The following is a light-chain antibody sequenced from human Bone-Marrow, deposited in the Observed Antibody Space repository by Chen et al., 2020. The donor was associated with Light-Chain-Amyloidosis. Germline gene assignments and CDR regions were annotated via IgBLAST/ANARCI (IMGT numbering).Light chain of an antibody. V-gene: IGLV3-10*01. CDR1: ALPKKY. J-gene: IGLJ2*01. CDR2: DDN. Sequence: SYELTQPPWVSVSPGQTARITCSGDALPKKYAYWYQRKSGQAPVLVLYDDNNRPSGIPERFSGSSSGTMATLIISGAQVEDEADYYCYSKQSSGNHRVFGGGTKLTVL. CDR3: YSKQSSGNHRV.